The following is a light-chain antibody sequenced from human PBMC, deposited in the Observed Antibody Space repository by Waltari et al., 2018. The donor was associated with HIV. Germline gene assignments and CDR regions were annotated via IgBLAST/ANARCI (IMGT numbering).Light chain of an antibody. J-gene: IGLJ3*02. CDR1: SSNIGAGYD. CDR2: GNS. CDR3: QAYDSSVSGPWV. Sequence: QSVLTQPPSVSGAPGQRVTISCTGSSSNIGAGYDVHWYQQLPGTAPKLLIDGNSTGPSGVPDGFSGSRSGTSASLAITGLQAEDGADYYGQAYDSSVSGPWVFGGGTKLTVL. V-gene: IGLV1-40*01.